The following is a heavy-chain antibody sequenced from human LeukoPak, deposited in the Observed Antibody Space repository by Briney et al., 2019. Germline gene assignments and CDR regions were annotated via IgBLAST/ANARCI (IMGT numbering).Heavy chain of an antibody. CDR1: GFTFSSHW. CDR3: ARVRYCDY. D-gene: IGHD1-14*01. V-gene: IGHV3-74*01. Sequence: GGSLRLSCAASGFTFSSHWMHWVRQAPGKGLVWVSRINFDGSSTSYADSVRGRFTISRDNAKNTLYLQMNSLRAEDTAVYYCARVRYCDYWGQGTLVTVSS. CDR2: INFDGSST. J-gene: IGHJ4*02.